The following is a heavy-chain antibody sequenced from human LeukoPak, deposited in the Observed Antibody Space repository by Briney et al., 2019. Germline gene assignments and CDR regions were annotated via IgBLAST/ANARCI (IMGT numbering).Heavy chain of an antibody. V-gene: IGHV1-46*01. CDR1: GYIFSSYS. J-gene: IGHJ4*02. CDR3: ARRSTKYYYFDF. D-gene: IGHD2/OR15-2a*01. Sequence: ASVKVSCKTSGYIFSSYSIHWVRQAPGQGLEWMGEINPSDGTTNNAQRFRGRVTVTRDTSTGTVYMDLSSLRSDDTAVYHCARRSTKYYYFDFWGQGTLVTVSS. CDR2: INPSDGTT.